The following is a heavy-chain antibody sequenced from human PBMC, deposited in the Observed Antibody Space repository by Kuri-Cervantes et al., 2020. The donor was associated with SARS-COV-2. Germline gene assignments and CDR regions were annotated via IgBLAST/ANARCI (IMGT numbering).Heavy chain of an antibody. J-gene: IGHJ4*02. CDR3: AIINWNRFDY. V-gene: IGHV4-59*04. CDR1: GGSISSYY. CDR2: IYYSGST. D-gene: IGHD1-1*01. Sequence: GSLRLSCTVSGGSISSYYWSWIRQPPGKGLEWIGYIYYSGSTYYNPSLKSRVTISVDTSKNQFSLKLSSVTAADTTVYYCAIINWNRFDYWGQGTLVTVSS.